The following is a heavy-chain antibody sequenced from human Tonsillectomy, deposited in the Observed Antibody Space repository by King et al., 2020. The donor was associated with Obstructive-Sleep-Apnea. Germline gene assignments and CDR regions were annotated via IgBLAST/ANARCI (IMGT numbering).Heavy chain of an antibody. J-gene: IGHJ6*02. CDR1: GSTFSSYA. Sequence: VQLVESGGGLVQPGGSLRLSCAASGSTFSSYAMSWVRQAPGKGLEWVSAISGSGGSTYYADSVKGRFTISRDNSKNTLYLQMNSLRAEDTAVYYCANLLLWFGELPSNYGMDVWGQGTTVTVSS. V-gene: IGHV3-23*04. CDR2: ISGSGGST. D-gene: IGHD3-10*01. CDR3: ANLLLWFGELPSNYGMDV.